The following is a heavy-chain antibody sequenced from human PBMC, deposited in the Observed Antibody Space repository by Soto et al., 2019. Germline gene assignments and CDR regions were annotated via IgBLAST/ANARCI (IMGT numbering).Heavy chain of an antibody. CDR1: GFTFSRYT. J-gene: IGHJ4*02. D-gene: IGHD3-10*01. V-gene: IGHV3-30-3*01. Sequence: QVQLVESGGGVVQPGRSLRLSCAASGFTFSRYTMHWVRQAPGKGLEWMAFISDDGNNKYYADSVKGQFTISRDNSKNTLDLQMNSLRPEDTAVYYCARDDEGGSDCDLGYWGQGTLVTVSS. CDR2: ISDDGNNK. CDR3: ARDDEGGSDCDLGY.